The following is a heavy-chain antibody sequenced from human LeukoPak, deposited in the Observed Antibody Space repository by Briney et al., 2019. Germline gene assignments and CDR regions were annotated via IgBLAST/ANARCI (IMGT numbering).Heavy chain of an antibody. CDR3: ARDKFGGTDY. Sequence: PGGSLRLSCAASGFTFSSYSMTWVRQAPGKGLEWVSYISSSSSTIYYADSVKGRFSISRDNAKNSLYLQMNSLRAEDTAVYYCARDKFGGTDYWGQGTLVTVSS. V-gene: IGHV3-48*01. CDR1: GFTFSSYS. D-gene: IGHD3-16*01. J-gene: IGHJ4*02. CDR2: ISSSSSTI.